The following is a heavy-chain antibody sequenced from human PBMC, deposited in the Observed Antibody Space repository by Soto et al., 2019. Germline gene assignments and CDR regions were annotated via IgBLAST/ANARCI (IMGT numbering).Heavy chain of an antibody. J-gene: IGHJ4*02. V-gene: IGHV1-2*02. CDR2: INSNTGGT. CDR3: ARESVVTGTHHFDS. Sequence: RASVKVSCKASGYTFKDYYMHWVRQAPGQGLEWMGWINSNTGGTNYAQKFQGRVTMTRDTSISTAYMELSRLRPDDTAVYYCARESVVTGTHHFDSWGQGTMVTVSS. D-gene: IGHD1-7*01. CDR1: GYTFKDYY.